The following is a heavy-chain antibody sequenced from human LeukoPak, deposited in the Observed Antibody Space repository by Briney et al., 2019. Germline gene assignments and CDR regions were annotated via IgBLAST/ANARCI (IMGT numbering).Heavy chain of an antibody. D-gene: IGHD3-10*01. CDR1: GFIFSTYG. CDR3: AKVAVATSMVRVYYGMDV. J-gene: IGHJ6*02. V-gene: IGHV3-30*18. CDR2: ISYDGSNK. Sequence: PGGSLRLSCAASGFIFSTYGMHWVRQAPGKGLEWVAVISYDGSNKHYADSVKGRFTISRDNSKNTLYLQMNGLRAEDTAVYYCAKVAVATSMVRVYYGMDVWGQGTTVTVSS.